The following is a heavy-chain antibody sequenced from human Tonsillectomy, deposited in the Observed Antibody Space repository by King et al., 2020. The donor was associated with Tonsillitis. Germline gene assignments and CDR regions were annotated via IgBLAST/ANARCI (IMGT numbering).Heavy chain of an antibody. J-gene: IGHJ4*02. V-gene: IGHV3-15*07. D-gene: IGHD4-17*01. CDR2: IKSKTGGGTT. CDR1: GLTFNNAW. Sequence: LVESGGGLVKPGGSLRLSCAASGLTFNNAWMNWVRPAPGKGLEWVGRIKSKTGGGTTDYAAPVKGRFTISRDDSKDTLYLQMNRLKIEDSAVYYCSTNGAFDYWGQGTLVTVSS. CDR3: STNGAFDY.